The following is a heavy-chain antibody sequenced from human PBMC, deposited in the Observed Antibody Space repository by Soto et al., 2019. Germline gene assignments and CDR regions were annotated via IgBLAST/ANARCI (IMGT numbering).Heavy chain of an antibody. Sequence: GGSLRLSCAASGFTFSSYGMHWVRQAPGKGLEWVAVISYDGSNKYYADSVKGRFTISRDNSENTLYLQMNSLRAEDTAVYYCAKWSSTSPTDAFDIWGQGTMVTVSS. CDR1: GFTFSSYG. CDR2: ISYDGSNK. D-gene: IGHD2-2*01. CDR3: AKWSSTSPTDAFDI. J-gene: IGHJ3*02. V-gene: IGHV3-30*18.